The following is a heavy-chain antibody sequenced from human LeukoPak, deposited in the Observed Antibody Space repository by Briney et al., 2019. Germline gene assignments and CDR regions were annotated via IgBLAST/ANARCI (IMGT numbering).Heavy chain of an antibody. CDR2: IYYSGST. D-gene: IGHD3-3*01. Sequence: SETLSLTCTVSGGSISSYYWSWIRQPPGKGLEWIGNIYYSGSTNYNPSLKSRVTISVDTSKNQFSLKLSSVTAADTAVYYCARGPYTIFGVVPIRYYYYMDVWGKGTTVTVSS. V-gene: IGHV4-59*12. J-gene: IGHJ6*03. CDR3: ARGPYTIFGVVPIRYYYYMDV. CDR1: GGSISSYY.